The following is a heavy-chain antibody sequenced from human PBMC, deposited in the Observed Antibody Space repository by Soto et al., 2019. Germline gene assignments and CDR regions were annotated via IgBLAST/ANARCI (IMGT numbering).Heavy chain of an antibody. D-gene: IGHD2-15*01. CDR3: AREGYCSSGSCALYSHEFFGMDV. CDR1: RYTFTRYG. CDR2: ISTYNENT. Sequence: ASVKVSCKASRYTFTRYGISWVRQATGQGLEWMGWISTYNENTKYAQKFQGRVTLTTDTSTSTAYMALRSLTSDDTAVYYCAREGYCSSGSCALYSHEFFGMDVWGQGTTVTVSS. J-gene: IGHJ6*02. V-gene: IGHV1-18*01.